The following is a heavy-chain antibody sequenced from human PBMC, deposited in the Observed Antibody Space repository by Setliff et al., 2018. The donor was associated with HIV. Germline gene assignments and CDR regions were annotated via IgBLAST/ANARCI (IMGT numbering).Heavy chain of an antibody. J-gene: IGHJ3*02. CDR1: GYTLTKFS. V-gene: IGHV1-24*01. Sequence: ASVKVSCKVSGYTLTKFSMHWVRQAPGIGLEWMGSIDPEEGITIYAQKFQGRVTMTEDTSADTAYMELSSLRSEDTAVYYCATDSRHGYSDNSPISTFGFDIWGQGTMVTVSS. CDR2: IDPEEGIT. CDR3: ATDSRHGYSDNSPISTFGFDI. D-gene: IGHD3-10*02.